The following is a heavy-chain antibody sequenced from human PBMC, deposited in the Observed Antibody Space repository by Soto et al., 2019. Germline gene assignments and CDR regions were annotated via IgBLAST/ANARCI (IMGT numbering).Heavy chain of an antibody. J-gene: IGHJ4*02. CDR3: XXXXXSVAGTGDFDF. D-gene: IGHD6-19*01. Sequence: QVHLHESGPGLLKPSETLSLTCTVSGGSITSDYHYWSWIRQPPGKGLEWLGYVFYSGVTNYNPSLKGRVTISVDTSENHFSLSXXSVTAXDTAXXYXXXXXXSVAGTGDFDFWGQGALVTVSS. CDR2: VFYSGVT. V-gene: IGHV4-61*03. CDR1: GGSITSDYHY.